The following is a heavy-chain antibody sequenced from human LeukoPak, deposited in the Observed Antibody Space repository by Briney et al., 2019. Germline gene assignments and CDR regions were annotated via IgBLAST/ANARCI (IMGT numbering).Heavy chain of an antibody. J-gene: IGHJ6*02. CDR3: RWYYYYYGMDV. Sequence: SETLSLTCAVYGGSFSGYYWSWIRQPPGKGLEWIGEINHSGSTNYNPSLKNRVTISVDTSKNQFSLKLSSVTAADTAVYYRRWYYYYYGMDVWGQGTTVTVSS. CDR1: GGSFSGYY. V-gene: IGHV4-34*01. D-gene: IGHD4-23*01. CDR2: INHSGST.